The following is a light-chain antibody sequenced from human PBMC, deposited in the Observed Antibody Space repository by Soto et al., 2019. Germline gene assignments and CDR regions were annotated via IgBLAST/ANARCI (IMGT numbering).Light chain of an antibody. V-gene: IGLV2-14*01. J-gene: IGLJ3*02. CDR3: SSYTNSSNTV. CDR1: SSDVGSGYNY. CDR2: EVT. Sequence: QSALTQPASVSGSPGQSITISCTGTSSDVGSGYNYVSWYQQHPGKAPKLMIYEVTNRPSGVSNRFSGSKSGNTASLTISGLQAEDEADYYCSSYTNSSNTVLGGGTK.